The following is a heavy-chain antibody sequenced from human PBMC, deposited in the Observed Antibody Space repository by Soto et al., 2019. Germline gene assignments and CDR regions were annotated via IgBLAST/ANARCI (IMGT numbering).Heavy chain of an antibody. J-gene: IGHJ3*01. CDR1: GFTFSTYA. D-gene: IGHD6-13*01. Sequence: GGSLRLSCEASGFTFSTYATSWVRQAPGKGLEWVSSISGSGRSTYYADSVKGRFTVSRDNSKNTLYLQMNSLRAEDTAVYYCAKDVTKSSWFHTIAFDVWGQGTMVTVSS. CDR2: ISGSGRST. CDR3: AKDVTKSSWFHTIAFDV. V-gene: IGHV3-23*01.